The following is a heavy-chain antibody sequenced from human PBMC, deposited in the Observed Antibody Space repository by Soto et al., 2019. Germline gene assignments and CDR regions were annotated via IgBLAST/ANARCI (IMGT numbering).Heavy chain of an antibody. J-gene: IGHJ4*02. D-gene: IGHD4-17*01. Sequence: EVQLVESGGGLVQPGGSLRLSCAASGFSVSSNYMSWVRQAPGKGLEWISVIYSGGGTYNADSVRCRFTVSRDNSKNTVYLQMNSLRAEDTAVYYCARSSKDYGDYGWGQGTLVNVSS. CDR2: IYSGGGT. CDR3: ARSSKDYGDYG. CDR1: GFSVSSNY. V-gene: IGHV3-66*01.